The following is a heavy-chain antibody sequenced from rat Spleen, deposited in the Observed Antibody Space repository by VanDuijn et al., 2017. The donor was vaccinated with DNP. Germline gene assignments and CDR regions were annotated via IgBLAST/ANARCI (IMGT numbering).Heavy chain of an antibody. J-gene: IGHJ3*01. D-gene: IGHD5-1*01. CDR3: TTSGSAGFVY. Sequence: EVQLVASGGGLVQPGRSLKLSCAASGFTFSDYYMAWIRQAPKKGLEWVASISSGGGGTYYSDSVKGRFTISRDNAKSTLYLQMDSLRSEDTATYYCTTSGSAGFVYWGQGTLVTVSS. CDR1: GFTFSDYY. CDR2: ISSGGGGT. V-gene: IGHV5-20*01.